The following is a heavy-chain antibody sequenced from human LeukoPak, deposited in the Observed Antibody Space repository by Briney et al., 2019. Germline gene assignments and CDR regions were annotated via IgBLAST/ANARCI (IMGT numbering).Heavy chain of an antibody. CDR3: ARIAVAGSGDY. Sequence: GGSLRLSCEVSGFTFSSNALHWVRQAPGKGLEWVAVISYDGSNKNFADSVKGRFTVSRDNSKHTLYLHMNSLRAEDTAVYYCARIAVAGSGDYWGQGTLVTVSS. CDR2: ISYDGSNK. J-gene: IGHJ4*02. D-gene: IGHD6-19*01. CDR1: GFTFSSNA. V-gene: IGHV3-30*04.